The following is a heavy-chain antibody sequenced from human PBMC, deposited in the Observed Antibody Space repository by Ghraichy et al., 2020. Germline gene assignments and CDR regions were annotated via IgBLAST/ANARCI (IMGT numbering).Heavy chain of an antibody. CDR2: INYSGYI. Sequence: SQTLSLTCVVSGVTSNTYYWTWIRQPPGKGLEWIGEINYSGYITYNPSLKSRVTISLDTSQGQFSLNLTSVTAADTAIYYISIQRSQWLGAFGIWGQGTMGTVSS. CDR1: GVTSNTYY. D-gene: IGHD3-22*01. V-gene: IGHV4-34*08. CDR3: SIQRSQWLGAFGI. J-gene: IGHJ3*02.